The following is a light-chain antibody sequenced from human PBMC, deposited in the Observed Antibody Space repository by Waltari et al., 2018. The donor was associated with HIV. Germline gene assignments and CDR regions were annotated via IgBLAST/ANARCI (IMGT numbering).Light chain of an antibody. CDR1: QGIRNE. Sequence: AIQLPQSPSSLSASVGDRVTIPCRASQGIRNELGWYQQKPGKAPKLLIYAASSLQSGVPSRFSGSGSGTDFTLTISSLQPEDSATYYCLQDDSYPRTFGQGTKVEIK. CDR3: LQDDSYPRT. V-gene: IGKV1-6*01. J-gene: IGKJ1*01. CDR2: AAS.